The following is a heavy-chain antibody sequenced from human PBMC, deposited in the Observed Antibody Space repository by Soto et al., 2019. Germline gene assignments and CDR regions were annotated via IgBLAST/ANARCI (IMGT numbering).Heavy chain of an antibody. CDR2: TYYRSKWYN. Sequence: SQTLSLTCVISGDTVSSDSASWNWIRQSPSKGLEWLGRTYYRSKWYNDYAVSVKSRITINPDTSKNQFSLQLNSVTPEDTAVYYCARDPGYCSGGSCYRYFDYWGQGTLVTVSS. J-gene: IGHJ4*02. CDR1: GDTVSSDSAS. CDR3: ARDPGYCSGGSCYRYFDY. D-gene: IGHD2-15*01. V-gene: IGHV6-1*01.